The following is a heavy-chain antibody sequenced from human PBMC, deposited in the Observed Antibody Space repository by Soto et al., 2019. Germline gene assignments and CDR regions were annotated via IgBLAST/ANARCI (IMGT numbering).Heavy chain of an antibody. CDR3: VSRITSWVFDY. CDR1: GFTVNTNY. CDR2: MYSGGDI. J-gene: IGHJ4*01. V-gene: IGHV3-53*01. D-gene: IGHD3-16*01. Sequence: PGGSLRLSCLVSGFTVNTNYMYWVRQAPGRGLEWVSAMYSGGDIHYADSVKGRFTTSRDTSENTLYLRMDKLRVEDTAVYFCVSRITSWVFDYWGQGTLVTVSS.